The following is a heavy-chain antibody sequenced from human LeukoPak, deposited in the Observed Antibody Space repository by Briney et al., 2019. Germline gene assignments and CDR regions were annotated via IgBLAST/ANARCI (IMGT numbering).Heavy chain of an antibody. Sequence: SGTLCLTCTVSGDSISSGDYYWSWIRQPAGKGLEWIGSIYYSGSTYYNPSLKSRVTISVDTSKNHFSLKLSSVTAADTAVYYCARYSDSSAYYPGAFDYWGQGTLVTVSS. J-gene: IGHJ4*02. V-gene: IGHV4-39*07. CDR2: IYYSGST. CDR3: ARYSDSSAYYPGAFDY. D-gene: IGHD3-22*01. CDR1: GDSISSGDYY.